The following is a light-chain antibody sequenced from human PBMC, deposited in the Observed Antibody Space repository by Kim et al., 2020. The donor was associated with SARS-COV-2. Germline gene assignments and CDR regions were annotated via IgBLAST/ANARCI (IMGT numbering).Light chain of an antibody. CDR3: QQYYNPRT. CDR2: ATS. Sequence: EIVMTQSPATLSLSPGERATLSCRASQSVGSYLAWYQQKTGQAPRLLIYATSTRATGIPARFGGSGSGTDFILTISSLQPEDFGTYYCQQYYNPRTFGRGTKVDIK. CDR1: QSVGSY. J-gene: IGKJ4*02. V-gene: IGKV3D-15*01.